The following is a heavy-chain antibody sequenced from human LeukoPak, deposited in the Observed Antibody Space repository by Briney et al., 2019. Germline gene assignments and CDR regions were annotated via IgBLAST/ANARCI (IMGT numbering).Heavy chain of an antibody. D-gene: IGHD3-22*01. Sequence: PGGSLRLSCAASRFTFSSFGMHWVRQAPGKWLEWVAVISYDGTNKYYADPVKGRFTISRDNSKNTLYLQMNSLRAEDTAVYYCAKAGLYDSSGYSSNFDYWGQGTLVTVSS. CDR1: RFTFSSFG. CDR2: ISYDGTNK. CDR3: AKAGLYDSSGYSSNFDY. J-gene: IGHJ4*02. V-gene: IGHV3-30*18.